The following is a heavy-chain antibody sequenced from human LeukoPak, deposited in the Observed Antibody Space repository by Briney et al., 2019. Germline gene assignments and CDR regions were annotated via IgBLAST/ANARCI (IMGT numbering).Heavy chain of an antibody. D-gene: IGHD4-17*01. CDR1: GYTLTELS. CDR2: FDAEDGET. J-gene: IGHJ3*02. Sequence: ASVKVSCKVSGYTLTELSMHWVRQAPGKGLEWMGGFDAEDGETIYAQKFQGRVTMTEDTSTDTAYMELSSLRSEDTAVYYCETAYRWDYGDYVELATVDAFDIWGQGTMVTVSS. CDR3: ETAYRWDYGDYVELATVDAFDI. V-gene: IGHV1-24*01.